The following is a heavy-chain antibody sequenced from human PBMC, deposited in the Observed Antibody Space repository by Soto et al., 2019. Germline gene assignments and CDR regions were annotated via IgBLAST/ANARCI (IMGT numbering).Heavy chain of an antibody. CDR2: IIPILGIA. CDR3: SRGKGAIDI. CDR1: GGTFSSYT. J-gene: IGHJ3*02. V-gene: IGHV1-69*02. Sequence: QVQLVQSGAEVKKPGSSVKVSCKASGGTFSSYTISWVRQAPGQGLEWMGRIIPILGIANYAQKFQGRVTITADKSTSTAYRELSSLRAEDAAVYYWSRGKGAIDIWGQGTMVTVSS.